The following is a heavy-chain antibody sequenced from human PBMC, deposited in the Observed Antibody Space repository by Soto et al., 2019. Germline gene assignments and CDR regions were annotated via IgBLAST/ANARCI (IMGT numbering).Heavy chain of an antibody. V-gene: IGHV4-38-2*02. CDR2: IYNSVST. J-gene: IGHJ4*02. CDR1: SFSINSRYY. D-gene: IGHD6-19*01. CDR3: ARNTSGRYFDY. Sequence: PFETLSLTCSVSSFSINSRYYWGWIRQPPGKGLEWIASIYNSVSTHYNPSLKSRATISVDTSHNQFSLRLSSVTAADTAIYYCARNTSGRYFDYWGPGTLVTVSS.